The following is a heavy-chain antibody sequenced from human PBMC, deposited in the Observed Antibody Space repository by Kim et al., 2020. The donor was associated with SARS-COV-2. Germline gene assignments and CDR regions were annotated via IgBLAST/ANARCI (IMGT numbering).Heavy chain of an antibody. D-gene: IGHD3-3*01. J-gene: IGHJ4*02. CDR2: IYYSGST. Sequence: SQTLSLTCTVSGGSISSGGYYWSCIRQHPGKGLEWIGYIYYSGSTYYNPSLKSRVTISVDTSKNQFSLKLSSVTAADTAVYYCARVRSFFGVVRNFDYWAREPWSPSPQ. CDR1: GGSISSGGYY. CDR3: ARVRSFFGVVRNFDY. V-gene: IGHV4-31*03.